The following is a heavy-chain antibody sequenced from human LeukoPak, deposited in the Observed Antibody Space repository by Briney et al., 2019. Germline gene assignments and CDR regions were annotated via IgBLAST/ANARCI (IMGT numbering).Heavy chain of an antibody. Sequence: GGSLRLSCAASGFTFSSYAMSWVRQAPGKGLEWVSSISGSSIYMYYADSLKGRFTISRDNAKNSLYLQMNTLRAEDTAVYYCATSTSRAGGPGGHSFDYWGQGTLVAVSS. CDR2: ISGSSIYM. CDR3: ATSTSRAGGPGGHSFDY. V-gene: IGHV3-21*01. D-gene: IGHD2-2*01. J-gene: IGHJ4*02. CDR1: GFTFSSYA.